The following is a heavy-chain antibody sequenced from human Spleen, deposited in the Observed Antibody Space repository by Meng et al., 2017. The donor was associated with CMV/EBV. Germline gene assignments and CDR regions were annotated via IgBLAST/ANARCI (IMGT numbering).Heavy chain of an antibody. CDR3: ARDPDDSSGYSLDY. CDR1: GFTFSSYA. D-gene: IGHD3-22*01. CDR2: ISYDGSNK. J-gene: IGHJ4*02. V-gene: IGHV3-30-3*01. Sequence: GESLKISCAASGFTFSSYAMHWVRQAPGKGLEWVAVISYDGSNKYYADSVKGRFTISRDNSKNTLYLQMNSLRAEDTAVYYCARDPDDSSGYSLDYWGQGTLVTVSS.